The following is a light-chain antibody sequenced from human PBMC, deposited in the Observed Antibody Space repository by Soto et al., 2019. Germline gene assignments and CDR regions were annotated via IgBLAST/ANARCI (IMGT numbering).Light chain of an antibody. V-gene: IGKV3-15*01. CDR3: QQYNNWPPET. CDR1: QSVNSN. J-gene: IGKJ1*01. CDR2: GIS. Sequence: EMVMTQSPAILSVSPGESATLSCRASQSVNSNYLAWYQQHPGQPPRLLIYGISTRATGIPARFSGSGSGTEFTLTINSLQSEDFAVYYCQQYNNWPPETFGQGTKVDIK.